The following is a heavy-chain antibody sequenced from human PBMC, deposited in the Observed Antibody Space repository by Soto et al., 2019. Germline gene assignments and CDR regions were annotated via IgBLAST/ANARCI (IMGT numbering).Heavy chain of an antibody. CDR2: IYYSGST. D-gene: IGHD7-27*01. Sequence: QLQLQESGPGLVKPSETLSLTCTVSGGSISSSSYYWGWIRQPPGKGLEWIGSIYYSGSTYYNPSLKSRVTISVDTSKNQFSLKLSSVTAADTAVYYCARHGGTGGSHLFEDSGMDVWGQGTTVTVSS. V-gene: IGHV4-39*01. CDR3: ARHGGTGGSHLFEDSGMDV. J-gene: IGHJ6*02. CDR1: GGSISSSSYY.